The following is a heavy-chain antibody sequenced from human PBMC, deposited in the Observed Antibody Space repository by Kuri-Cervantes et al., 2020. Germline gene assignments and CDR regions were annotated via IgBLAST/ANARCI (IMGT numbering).Heavy chain of an antibody. CDR2: IRSKAYGGTT. V-gene: IGHV3-49*03. CDR3: TRALLFGDGYNYFY. J-gene: IGHJ4*02. CDR1: GFTFGDYA. Sequence: GESLKISCTASGFTFGDYAMSWFRQAPGKGLEWAGFIRSKAYGGTTEYAASVKGRFTISRDDSKSIAYLQMHSLKTEDTAVYYCTRALLFGDGYNYFYWGQGTLVTVSS. D-gene: IGHD5-24*01.